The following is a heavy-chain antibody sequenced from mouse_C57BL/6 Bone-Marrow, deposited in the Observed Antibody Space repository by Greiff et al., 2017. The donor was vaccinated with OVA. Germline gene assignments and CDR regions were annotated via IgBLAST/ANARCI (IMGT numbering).Heavy chain of an antibody. Sequence: VHLVESGAELARPGASVKLSCKASGYTFTSYGISWVKQRTGQGLEWIGEIYPRSGNTYYNEKFKGKATLTADKSSSTAYMELRSLTSEDSAVYFCARSYYGYDWYFDVWGTGTTVTVSS. CDR2: IYPRSGNT. J-gene: IGHJ1*03. D-gene: IGHD2-2*01. CDR3: ARSYYGYDWYFDV. CDR1: GYTFTSYG. V-gene: IGHV1-81*01.